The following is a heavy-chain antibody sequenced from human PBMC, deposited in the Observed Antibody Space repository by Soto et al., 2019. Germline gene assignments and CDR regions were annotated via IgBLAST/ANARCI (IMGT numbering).Heavy chain of an antibody. CDR2: IKSKTDGGTT. Sequence: GGSLRLSCAASGFTFSNAWMNWVRQAPGKGLEWVGRIKSKTDGGTTDYAAPVKGRFTISRDDSKNTLYLQMNSLKTEDTAVYYCTTESVREVDVWSGKNGFDFDYWGQGTLVNVSS. J-gene: IGHJ4*02. V-gene: IGHV3-15*07. CDR3: TTESVREVDVWSGKNGFDFDY. CDR1: GFTFSNAW. D-gene: IGHD3-3*01.